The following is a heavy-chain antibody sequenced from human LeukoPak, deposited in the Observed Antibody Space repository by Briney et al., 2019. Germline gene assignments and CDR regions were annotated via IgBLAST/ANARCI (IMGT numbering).Heavy chain of an antibody. CDR2: ISSSSSYI. CDR1: GFTFSSYS. CDR3: ARVFDGYSYGWYSTPDY. D-gene: IGHD5-18*01. J-gene: IGHJ4*02. V-gene: IGHV3-21*01. Sequence: GGSLRLSCAASGFTFSSYSMNWVRQAPGKGLEWVSSISSSSSYIYYADSVKGRSTISRDNAKNSLYLQMNSLRAEDTAVYYCARVFDGYSYGWYSTPDYWGQGTLVTVSS.